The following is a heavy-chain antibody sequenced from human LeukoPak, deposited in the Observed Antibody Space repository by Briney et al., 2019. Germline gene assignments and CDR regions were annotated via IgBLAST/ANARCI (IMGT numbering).Heavy chain of an antibody. D-gene: IGHD2-15*01. V-gene: IGHV3-13*01. CDR1: GFTFSSYD. J-gene: IGHJ4*02. CDR2: IGTAGDT. CDR3: ARGKYCSGGSCYFFDY. Sequence: HPGGSLRLSCAASGFTFSSYDMHWVRQATGKGLEWVSAIGTAGDTYYPGSVKGRFTISRENAKNSLYLQMNSLRAGDTAVYYCARGKYCSGGSCYFFDYWGQGTLVTVSS.